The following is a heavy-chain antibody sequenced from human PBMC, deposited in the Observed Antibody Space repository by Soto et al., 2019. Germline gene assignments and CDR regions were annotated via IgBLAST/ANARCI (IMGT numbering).Heavy chain of an antibody. D-gene: IGHD3-22*01. CDR3: AKDGSTMIVGSFDY. Sequence: QVQLVESGGGVVQPGRSLRLSCAASGFTFSSYGMHWVRQAPGKGLEWVAVISYDGSNKYYADSVKGRFTISRDNSKNPLYLQMNSLRAEDTAVYYCAKDGSTMIVGSFDYWGQGTLVTVSS. V-gene: IGHV3-30*18. J-gene: IGHJ4*02. CDR1: GFTFSSYG. CDR2: ISYDGSNK.